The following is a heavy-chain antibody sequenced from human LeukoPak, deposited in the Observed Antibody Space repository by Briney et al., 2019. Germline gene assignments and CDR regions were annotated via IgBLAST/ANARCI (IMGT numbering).Heavy chain of an antibody. CDR2: INPNSGGT. Sequence: ASVKVSCKASGYTFNSYGISWVRQAPGQGLEWMGWINPNSGGTNYAQKFQGRVTMTRDTSISTAYMELSRLRSDDTAVYYCARPLNYYDSSGYQNWFDPWGQGTLVTVSS. V-gene: IGHV1-2*02. D-gene: IGHD3-22*01. J-gene: IGHJ5*02. CDR1: GYTFNSYG. CDR3: ARPLNYYDSSGYQNWFDP.